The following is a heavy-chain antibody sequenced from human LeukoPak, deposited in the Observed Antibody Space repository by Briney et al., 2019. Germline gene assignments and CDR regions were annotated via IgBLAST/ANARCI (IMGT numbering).Heavy chain of an antibody. D-gene: IGHD3-22*01. CDR2: ISCYNGHT. J-gene: IGHJ3*02. V-gene: IGHV1-18*04. CDR3: ARGPDTSGYEATPDCFDI. Sequence: SVNVSFKASGYTFKTYTIAWVRQAPGQGLDWMGWISCYNGHTNYAQQAQGRVTMTTDTSTSTDYMELRSLRIDDTAVYYCARGPDTSGYEATPDCFDIWGQGTRVTVS. CDR1: GYTFKTYT.